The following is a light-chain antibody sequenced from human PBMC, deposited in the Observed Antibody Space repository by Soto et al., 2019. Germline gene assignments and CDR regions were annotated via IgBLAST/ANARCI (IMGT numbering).Light chain of an antibody. CDR2: DVS. J-gene: IGLJ1*01. CDR3: CSYAGSYYV. V-gene: IGLV2-11*01. Sequence: QPVLTQPRSVSGSPGQSVTISCTGTSSDVGGYNYVSWYQQHPGKAPKLMIYDVSKRPSGVPDRFSGSKSGNTASLTISGLQAEDEPDYHCCSYAGSYYVFGTGTKLTVL. CDR1: SSDVGGYNY.